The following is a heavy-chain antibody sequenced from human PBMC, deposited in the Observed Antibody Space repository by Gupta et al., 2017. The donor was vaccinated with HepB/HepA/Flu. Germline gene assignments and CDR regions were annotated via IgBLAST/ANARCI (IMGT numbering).Heavy chain of an antibody. J-gene: IGHJ4*02. CDR1: GGTFRSYA. V-gene: IGHV1-69*06. CDR2: IIPTFSTA. CDR3: ARAGDGGYYDSSGLNY. D-gene: IGHD3-22*01. Sequence: QVQLVQSGAEVKKPGSSVTVSCKASGGTFRSYAISWVRQAPGPGLEWMGGIIPTFSTANYAQKFQGRVTMTADKSTSTAYMELSSLRSEDTAVYYCARAGDGGYYDSSGLNYWGQGTLVTVSS.